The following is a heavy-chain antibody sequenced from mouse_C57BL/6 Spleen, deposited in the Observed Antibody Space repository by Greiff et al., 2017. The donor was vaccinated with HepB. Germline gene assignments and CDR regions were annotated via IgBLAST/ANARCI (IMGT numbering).Heavy chain of an antibody. CDR1: GFSLTSYA. Sequence: VQRVESGPGLVAPSQSLSITCTVSGFSLTSYAISWVRQPPGKGLEWLGVIWTGGGTNYNSALKSRLSISKDHAKSQVFLKMNSLQTDDTARYYCARGADYGSSYFDYWGQGTTLTVSS. D-gene: IGHD1-1*01. V-gene: IGHV2-9-1*01. J-gene: IGHJ2*01. CDR3: ARGADYGSSYFDY. CDR2: IWTGGGT.